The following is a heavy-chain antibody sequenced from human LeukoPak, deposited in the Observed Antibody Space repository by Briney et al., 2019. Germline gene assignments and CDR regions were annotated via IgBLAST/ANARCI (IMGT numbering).Heavy chain of an antibody. CDR1: GFTFSDYY. Sequence: PGGSLRLSCAASGFTFSDYYMSWIRQAPGKGLEWVSYISSSGSTIYYADSVKGRFTISRDNSKNTLYLQMNSLRAEDTAVYYCARPLEKIYYYYMDVWGKGTTVTVSS. V-gene: IGHV3-11*04. CDR2: ISSSGSTI. CDR3: ARPLEKIYYYYMDV. D-gene: IGHD3-3*01. J-gene: IGHJ6*03.